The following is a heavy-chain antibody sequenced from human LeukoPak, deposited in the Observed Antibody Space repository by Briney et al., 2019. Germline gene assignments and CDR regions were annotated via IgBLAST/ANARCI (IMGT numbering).Heavy chain of an antibody. D-gene: IGHD3-22*01. CDR1: GGSISSYY. CDR2: IYYSGST. V-gene: IGHV4-59*01. Sequence: SETLSLTCTVSGGSISSYYWSWIRQPPGKGLEWIGYIYYSGSTNYNTSLKSRVTISVDTSKTQFSLKQSSVTAADTAVYYCARGSAYYYDSSGYPTFDYWGQGTLVTVSS. J-gene: IGHJ4*02. CDR3: ARGSAYYYDSSGYPTFDY.